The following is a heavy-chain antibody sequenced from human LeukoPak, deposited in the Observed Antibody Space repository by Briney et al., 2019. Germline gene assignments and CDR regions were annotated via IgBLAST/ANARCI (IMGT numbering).Heavy chain of an antibody. CDR1: GFTFSSYA. J-gene: IGHJ4*02. CDR3: AKDGGDIVVVPAADACFDY. Sequence: GGSLRLSCAASGFTFSSYAMSWVRQAPGKGLEWVSAISGSGGSTYYADSVKVRFTISRDNSKNTLYLQMNSLRAEDTAVYYCAKDGGDIVVVPAADACFDYWGQGTLVTVSS. V-gene: IGHV3-23*01. D-gene: IGHD2-2*01. CDR2: ISGSGGST.